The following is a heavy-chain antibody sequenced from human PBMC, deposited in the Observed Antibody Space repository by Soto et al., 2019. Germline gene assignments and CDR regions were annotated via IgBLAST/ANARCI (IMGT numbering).Heavy chain of an antibody. D-gene: IGHD3-10*01. J-gene: IGHJ4*02. CDR3: ARGVSSGVDY. Sequence: ASVKVSCKASGYSLTSLDINWVRQTAGQGLEWMGWMQPSTGRTGYAQKFQGRVTMTRDTSINTAYMELTTLTSDDTAFYYCARGVSSGVDYWGQGTLVTVSS. CDR2: MQPSTGRT. CDR1: GYSLTSLD. V-gene: IGHV1-8*01.